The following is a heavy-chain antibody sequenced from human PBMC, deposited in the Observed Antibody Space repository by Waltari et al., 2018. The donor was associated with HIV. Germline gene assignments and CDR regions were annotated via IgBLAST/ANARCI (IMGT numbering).Heavy chain of an antibody. CDR2: ISWNSGSI. Sequence: EVQLVESGGGLVQPGRSLRLSCAASGFTFDDSAMHWVRQAPGKGLEWVSGISWNSGSIGYADSVKGRFTISRDNAKNSLYLQMNSLRAEDTALYYCAKGRTGYYYYYMDVWGKGTTVTVSS. J-gene: IGHJ6*03. CDR3: AKGRTGYYYYYMDV. V-gene: IGHV3-9*01. CDR1: GFTFDDSA.